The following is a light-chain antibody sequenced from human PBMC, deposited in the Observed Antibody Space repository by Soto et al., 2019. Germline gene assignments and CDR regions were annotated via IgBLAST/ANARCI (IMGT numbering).Light chain of an antibody. Sequence: QSALTQPPSVSGSPGQSVTISCTGTSSDVGSYNCVSWYQQTPGTAPKLMIYEVSNRPSGVPDRFSGSKSGKTASLTISGLQAEDEADYYCSLHTSSSTYVFGTRTKLTVL. J-gene: IGLJ1*01. CDR2: EVS. CDR1: SSDVGSYNC. CDR3: SLHTSSSTYV. V-gene: IGLV2-18*01.